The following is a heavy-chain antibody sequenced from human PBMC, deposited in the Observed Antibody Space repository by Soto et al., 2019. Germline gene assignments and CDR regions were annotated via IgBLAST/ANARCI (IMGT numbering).Heavy chain of an antibody. CDR2: IYYSGIT. J-gene: IGHJ4*02. CDR1: GGSISSYY. CDR3: ARVATWLGSPRFDY. D-gene: IGHD6-19*01. V-gene: IGHV4-59*01. Sequence: SETLSLTCTVSGGSISSYYCSWIRQPPWKGLEWIGYIYYSGITNYNPSLKSRVTISVDTSKNQFSLKLSSVTAADTAVYYCARVATWLGSPRFDYCGQGTLVTVCS.